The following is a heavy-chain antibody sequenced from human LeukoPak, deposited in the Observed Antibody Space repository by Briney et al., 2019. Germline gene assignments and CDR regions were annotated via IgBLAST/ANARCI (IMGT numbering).Heavy chain of an antibody. D-gene: IGHD5-24*01. Sequence: ASVKVSCKASGYTFQNCDIYWVRQATGQALEWMGWMNPNSGNTGFAQKFQDRVSMTRDTSINTAYMELTSLRSGDTAVYYCARATPGGLHGYSFDYWGQGTVVTVYS. CDR3: ARATPGGLHGYSFDY. J-gene: IGHJ4*02. CDR1: GYTFQNCD. V-gene: IGHV1-8*02. CDR2: MNPNSGNT.